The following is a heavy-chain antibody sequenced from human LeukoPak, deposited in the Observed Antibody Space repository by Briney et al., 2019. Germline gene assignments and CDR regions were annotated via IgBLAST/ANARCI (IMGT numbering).Heavy chain of an antibody. CDR1: RSAFRTYA. J-gene: IGHJ5*02. D-gene: IGHD4-17*01. V-gene: IGHV3-23*01. CDR3: AKHVATVTTNWFDP. Sequence: SGGSLRLSCAASRSAFRTYAMSWVRQAPGKGLEWVSAISGSGGSTYYADSVKGRFTISRDNSKNTLYLQMNSLRAEDTAVYYCAKHVATVTTNWFDPWGQGTLVTVSS. CDR2: ISGSGGST.